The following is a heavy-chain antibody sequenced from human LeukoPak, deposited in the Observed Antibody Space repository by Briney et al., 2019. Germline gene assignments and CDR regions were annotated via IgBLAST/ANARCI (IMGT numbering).Heavy chain of an antibody. J-gene: IGHJ6*03. CDR1: GFTFSSYG. CDR2: ISGSGGST. CDR3: AKDSPLFDYYDSSGYYYNYYYYMDV. V-gene: IGHV3-23*01. D-gene: IGHD3-22*01. Sequence: GGTLRLSCAASGFTFSSYGMSWVRQAPGKGLEWVSAISGSGGSTYYADSVKGRFTISRDNSKNTLYLQMSSLRAEDTAVYYCAKDSPLFDYYDSSGYYYNYYYYMDVWGKGTTVTISS.